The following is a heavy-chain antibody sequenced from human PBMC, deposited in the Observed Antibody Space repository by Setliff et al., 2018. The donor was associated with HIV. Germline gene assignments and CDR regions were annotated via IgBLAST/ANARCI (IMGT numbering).Heavy chain of an antibody. Sequence: GASVKVSCKASGYTFTNYYMHWVRQAPGQGLEWMGWISPNSDNTNYAQKFQGRVTMTRDTSINTAYMELSRLRSDDTAVYYCTREGHCVGVKCYSTDVWGQGTTVTVSS. V-gene: IGHV1-2*02. CDR1: GYTFTNYY. CDR3: TREGHCVGVKCYSTDV. J-gene: IGHJ6*02. D-gene: IGHD2-15*01. CDR2: ISPNSDNT.